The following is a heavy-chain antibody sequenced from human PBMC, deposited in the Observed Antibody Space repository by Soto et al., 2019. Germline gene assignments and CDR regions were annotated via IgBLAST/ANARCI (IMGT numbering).Heavy chain of an antibody. D-gene: IGHD3-22*01. Sequence: GXSLKVYCKASGGTFSSYAISWVRQAPGQGLEWMGGIIPIFGTANYAQKFQGRVTITADESTSTAYMELSSLRSEDTAVYYCASLYHSSGYYLSDYWGQGTLVT. V-gene: IGHV1-69*13. CDR2: IIPIFGTA. CDR1: GGTFSSYA. CDR3: ASLYHSSGYYLSDY. J-gene: IGHJ4*02.